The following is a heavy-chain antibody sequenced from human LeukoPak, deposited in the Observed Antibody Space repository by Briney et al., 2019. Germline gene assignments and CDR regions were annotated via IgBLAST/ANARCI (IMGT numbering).Heavy chain of an antibody. D-gene: IGHD1-26*01. Sequence: PGGSLRLSCAASGFTFSSYSMSWVRQAPGKGLEWVSGTSDHGDYTYYADSVKGRFTISRDTSKNTLYLQMNSLGADDTAVYYCAKGGKWDVTPFDYWGQGTLVTVSS. CDR1: GFTFSSYS. CDR3: AKGGKWDVTPFDY. CDR2: TSDHGDYT. J-gene: IGHJ4*02. V-gene: IGHV3-23*01.